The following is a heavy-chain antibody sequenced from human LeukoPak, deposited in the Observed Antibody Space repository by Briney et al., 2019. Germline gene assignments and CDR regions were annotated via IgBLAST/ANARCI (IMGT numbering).Heavy chain of an antibody. CDR3: AKGNTAMVKMAYYFDY. Sequence: GGSLRLSCAASGFTFDDYAMPWVRQAPGKGLEWVSGISWNSGSIGYADSVKGRFTISRDNAKNSLYLQMNSLRAEDTALYYCAKGNTAMVKMAYYFDYWGQGTLVTVSS. CDR2: ISWNSGSI. D-gene: IGHD5-18*01. CDR1: GFTFDDYA. J-gene: IGHJ4*02. V-gene: IGHV3-9*01.